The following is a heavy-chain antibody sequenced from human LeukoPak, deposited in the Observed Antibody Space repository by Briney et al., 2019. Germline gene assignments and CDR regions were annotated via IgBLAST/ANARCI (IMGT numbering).Heavy chain of an antibody. CDR1: GFTFSSYW. CDR3: ARNNWNYHEPTYYYYYYMDV. CDR2: IKQDGSEK. J-gene: IGHJ6*03. Sequence: GGSLRLSCAASGFTFSSYWMSWVRQAPGKGLEWVANIKQDGSEKYYVDSVKGRFTISRDNAKNSLYLQMNSLRAEDTAVYYCARNNWNYHEPTYYYYYYMDVWGKGTTVTVSS. V-gene: IGHV3-7*01. D-gene: IGHD1-7*01.